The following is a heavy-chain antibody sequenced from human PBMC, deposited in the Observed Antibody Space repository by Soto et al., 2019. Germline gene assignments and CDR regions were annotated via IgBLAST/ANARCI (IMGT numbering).Heavy chain of an antibody. CDR1: GFTFSSYS. CDR2: ISSSSSTI. D-gene: IGHD6-13*01. Sequence: PGGSLRLSCAASGFTFSSYSMNWVRQAPGKGLEWVSYISSSSSTIYYADSVKGRFTISRDNAKNSLYLQMNSLRAEDTAVYYCARESTQYSSSWYAYFDYWGQGTLVTVSS. V-gene: IGHV3-48*01. CDR3: ARESTQYSSSWYAYFDY. J-gene: IGHJ4*02.